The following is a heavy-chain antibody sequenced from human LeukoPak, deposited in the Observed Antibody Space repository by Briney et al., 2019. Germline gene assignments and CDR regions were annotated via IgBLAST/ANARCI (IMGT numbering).Heavy chain of an antibody. Sequence: ASVKVSCKASGYTFTGYYMHWVRQAPGQGLEWMGWINPNSGGTNYAQKFQGRVTMTRDTSISTAYMGLSGLRSDDTAVYYCARVALYSSGWSPKDYWGQGTLVTVSS. V-gene: IGHV1-2*02. D-gene: IGHD6-19*01. J-gene: IGHJ4*02. CDR1: GYTFTGYY. CDR3: ARVALYSSGWSPKDY. CDR2: INPNSGGT.